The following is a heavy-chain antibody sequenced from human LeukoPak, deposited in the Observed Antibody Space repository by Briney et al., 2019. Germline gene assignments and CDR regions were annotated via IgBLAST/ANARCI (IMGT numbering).Heavy chain of an antibody. Sequence: ASVKVSCKASGYTFTSYYMHWVRQAPGQGLEWMGWINPNSGGTNYAQKFQGRVTMTRDTSISTAYMELSRLRSDDTAVYYCATGLYSSGSFDYWGQGTLVTVSS. J-gene: IGHJ4*02. CDR3: ATGLYSSGSFDY. V-gene: IGHV1-2*02. CDR1: GYTFTSYY. D-gene: IGHD6-19*01. CDR2: INPNSGGT.